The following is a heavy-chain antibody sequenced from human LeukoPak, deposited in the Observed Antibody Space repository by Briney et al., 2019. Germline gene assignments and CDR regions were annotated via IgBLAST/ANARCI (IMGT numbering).Heavy chain of an antibody. CDR3: ARGPLEYCSGGSCYSGRNWLDP. CDR2: INPNTADT. CDR1: GYTFTGYY. Sequence: ASVKVSCKASGYTFTGYYMHWVRQAPGQGLEWMGWINPNTADTNYAQKFQGRVTTTRDTSISAAYIELRRLTYDDTAVYYCARGPLEYCSGGSCYSGRNWLDPWGQGTRVTASS. V-gene: IGHV1-2*02. J-gene: IGHJ5*02. D-gene: IGHD2-15*01.